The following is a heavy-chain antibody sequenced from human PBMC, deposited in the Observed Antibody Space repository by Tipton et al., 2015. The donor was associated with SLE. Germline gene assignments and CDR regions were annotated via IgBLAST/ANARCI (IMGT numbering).Heavy chain of an antibody. CDR3: ARSELLAAKLDY. CDR2: IYFDGNS. D-gene: IGHD2-15*01. V-gene: IGHV4-59*08. J-gene: IGHJ4*02. Sequence: TLSLTCTVSGGSIGPYYWHWIRQSPGKALEWIGYIYFDGNSNGRGNYNPSLKSRVTISVDTSKNQFSLKLTSMTAADTAVYYCARSELLAAKLDYWGQGTLVTVSS. CDR1: GGSIGPYY.